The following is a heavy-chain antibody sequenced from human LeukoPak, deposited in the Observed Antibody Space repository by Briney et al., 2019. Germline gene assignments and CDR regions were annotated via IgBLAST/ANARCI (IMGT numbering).Heavy chain of an antibody. CDR1: GFTFSNCG. J-gene: IGHJ4*02. CDR2: ISSSSPYI. D-gene: IGHD5-18*01. Sequence: GGALRLSCAASGFTFSNCGMNWVRQAPGKGLEWVSSISSSSPYIYYADSLKGRFTISRDNAKNSLYLQMHSLRAEDTAVYYCARDLDSAMAFKYFDYWGQGTLVIVSS. V-gene: IGHV3-21*01. CDR3: ARDLDSAMAFKYFDY.